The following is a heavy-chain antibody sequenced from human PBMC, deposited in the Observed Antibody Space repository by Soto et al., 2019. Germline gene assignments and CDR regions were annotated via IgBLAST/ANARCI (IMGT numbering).Heavy chain of an antibody. D-gene: IGHD4-17*01. J-gene: IGHJ4*02. CDR2: IYWDDDK. CDR1: GFSLSTTGVG. Sequence: QITLKESGPTLVKPTQTLTLTCTFSGFSLSTTGVGVGWIRQPPGKALEWLALIYWDDDKRYSPSLKSRLTITKDTSKIQVVLTMTNMDPLDTATYYCAHSDYIRPLDSWGQGTLVTVSS. CDR3: AHSDYIRPLDS. V-gene: IGHV2-5*02.